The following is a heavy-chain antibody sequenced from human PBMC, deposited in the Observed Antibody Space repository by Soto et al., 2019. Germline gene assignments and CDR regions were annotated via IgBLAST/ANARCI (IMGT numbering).Heavy chain of an antibody. V-gene: IGHV3-49*03. J-gene: IGHJ4*03. CDR3: TRDPSGSYYVGEYFDY. D-gene: IGHD1-26*01. CDR2: IRSKAYGGTT. CDR1: GFTFGDYA. Sequence: GSLRLSCTASGFTFGDYAMSWFRQAPGKGLEWVGFIRSKAYGGTTEYAASVKGRFTISRDDSKNIAYLQMNSLKTEDTAVYYCTRDPSGSYYVGEYFDYWGQGTLVTVSS.